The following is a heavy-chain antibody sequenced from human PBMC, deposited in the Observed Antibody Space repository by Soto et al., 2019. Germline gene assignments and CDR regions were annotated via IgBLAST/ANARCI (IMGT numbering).Heavy chain of an antibody. J-gene: IGHJ6*02. V-gene: IGHV3-30*18. D-gene: IGHD1-26*01. CDR3: AKDRALGWDRASYYKERGGLDV. CDR1: GFRFSYYA. CDR2: ISYDGINK. Sequence: QVQLVESGGGVVQPGRSLRLSCAASGFRFSYYAIHWVRQAPGKGLEWVALISYDGINKYYADSVKGRFSIFRDNSKSTLYLQMDSLRPDDTALYYCAKDRALGWDRASYYKERGGLDVWGQGTTVTVSS.